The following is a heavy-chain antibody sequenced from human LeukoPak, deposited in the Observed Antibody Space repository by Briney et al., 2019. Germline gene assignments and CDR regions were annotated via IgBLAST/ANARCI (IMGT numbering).Heavy chain of an antibody. CDR2: ISAYNGNT. CDR3: ARDLGYSSGWYSDY. J-gene: IGHJ4*02. V-gene: IGHV1-18*01. Sequence: GASLKVSCKASGYTFTSYGLSWVRQAPGQGLEWMGWISAYNGNTNYAQKLQGRVTMTTDTATSTAYMELRSLRSDDTAVYYCARDLGYSSGWYSDYWGQGTLVTVSS. CDR1: GYTFTSYG. D-gene: IGHD6-19*01.